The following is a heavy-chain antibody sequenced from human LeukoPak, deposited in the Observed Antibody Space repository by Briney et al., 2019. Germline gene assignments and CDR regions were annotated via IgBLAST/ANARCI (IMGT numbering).Heavy chain of an antibody. CDR1: GGSISSTSYY. V-gene: IGHV4-39*07. CDR2: IHYSGST. CDR3: ARVGHGDISFGY. D-gene: IGHD4-17*01. J-gene: IGHJ4*02. Sequence: SETLSLTCTVSGGSISSTSYYWGWIRQPPGKGLEWIGSIHYSGSTYYSPSLKGRVTISVDTSKNQFSLKLSSVTAADTAVYYCARVGHGDISFGYWGQGTLVTVSS.